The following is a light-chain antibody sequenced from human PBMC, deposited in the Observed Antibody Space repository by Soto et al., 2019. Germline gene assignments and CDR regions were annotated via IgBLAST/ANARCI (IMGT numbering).Light chain of an antibody. Sequence: DVVMTQSPLSLPVSLGQPASISCRSSQSLVLSDGNTYLNWFQQRPGQSPRRLIYKVSNRDSGVPDRFSGSGSGTDFTLEISRVEAEDVGVYYCMQGTHWPRTFGQGTKVEIK. CDR1: QSLVLSDGNTY. CDR3: MQGTHWPRT. CDR2: KVS. J-gene: IGKJ1*01. V-gene: IGKV2-30*02.